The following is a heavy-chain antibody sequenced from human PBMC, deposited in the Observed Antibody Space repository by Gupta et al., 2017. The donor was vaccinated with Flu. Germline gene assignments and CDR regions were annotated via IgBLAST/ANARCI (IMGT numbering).Heavy chain of an antibody. D-gene: IGHD3-22*01. J-gene: IGHJ1*01. CDR2: IYYSGST. CDR3: ARSYYYDSSGYFSNAEYFQH. CDR1: GGSFSSSY. V-gene: IGHV4-59*08. Sequence: QVQLQASGPGLVKPSETLSLTCTVSGGSFSSSYWSWHRQPPGKGLEWIGYIYYSGSTNYNPSLKSRVTISVDTSKNQFSLKLSSVTAADTAVYYCARSYYYDSSGYFSNAEYFQHWGQGTLVTVSS.